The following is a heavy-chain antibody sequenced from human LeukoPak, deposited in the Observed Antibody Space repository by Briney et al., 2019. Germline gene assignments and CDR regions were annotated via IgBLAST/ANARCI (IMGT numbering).Heavy chain of an antibody. CDR1: GGSISSTSYY. Sequence: PSETLSLTCTVSGGSISSTSYYWGWIRQPPGKGLEWIGRIYYSGSTYYNPSLKSRVTISIDTSKNQFSLKLASVTAADTAVYYCARHVRSGAGRYFDWLHTNYYYYYMDVWGKGTTVTISS. J-gene: IGHJ6*03. D-gene: IGHD3-9*01. CDR2: IYYSGST. CDR3: ARHVRSGAGRYFDWLHTNYYYYYMDV. V-gene: IGHV4-39*01.